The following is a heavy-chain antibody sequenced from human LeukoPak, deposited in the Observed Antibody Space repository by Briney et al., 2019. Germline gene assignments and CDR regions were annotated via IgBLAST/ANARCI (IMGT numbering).Heavy chain of an antibody. J-gene: IGHJ2*01. V-gene: IGHV3-30*18. Sequence: PGGSLRLSCAASGFSFSIYGMHWVPQAPGKGLEWVTVICYGGSNKYYADSVKGRFTISRDNSKNTLYLQMNSLKNEDTAVYSSAKDLYRYCRSNNCYSWRFDLWGHGTLVTVSS. CDR1: GFSFSIYG. CDR2: ICYGGSNK. D-gene: IGHD2-21*02. CDR3: AKDLYRYCRSNNCYSWRFDL.